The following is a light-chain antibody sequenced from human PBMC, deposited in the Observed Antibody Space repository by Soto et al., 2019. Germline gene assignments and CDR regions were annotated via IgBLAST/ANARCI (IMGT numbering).Light chain of an antibody. Sequence: EIVLTQSPGIVSLSPGDRATLSCRASESLINNYLAWYQQKPGQAPRLLIFGASTRATGIPDRFRGSGSGTDFTLTISRLEPEDFAVYHSQQYDYSPCSFGQGTKLQI. V-gene: IGKV3-20*01. J-gene: IGKJ2*04. CDR2: GAS. CDR3: QQYDYSPCS. CDR1: ESLINNY.